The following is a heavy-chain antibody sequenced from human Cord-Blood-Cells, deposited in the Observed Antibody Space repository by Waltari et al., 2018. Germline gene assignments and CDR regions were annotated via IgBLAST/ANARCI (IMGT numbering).Heavy chain of an antibody. D-gene: IGHD2-2*01. CDR2: ISSGGST. CDR3: AKGGYCSSTSCYYDFWSGYYYYYGMDV. CDR1: GFTFSSYA. Sequence: EVQLVESGGGLVQPGGSLRLSCAASGFTFSSYAMSWVRQAPGKGLEWVSAISSGGSTYYADSVKGRFTISRDNSKNTLYLQMNSLRAEDTAVYYCAKGGYCSSTSCYYDFWSGYYYYYGMDVWGQGTTVTVSS. J-gene: IGHJ6*02. V-gene: IGHV3-23*04.